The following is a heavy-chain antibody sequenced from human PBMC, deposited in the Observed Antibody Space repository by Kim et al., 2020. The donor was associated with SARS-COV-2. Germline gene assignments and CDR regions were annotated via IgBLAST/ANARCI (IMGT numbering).Heavy chain of an antibody. V-gene: IGHV3-7*01. D-gene: IGHD3-3*01. Sequence: GGSLRLSCAASGFTFSTHWMSWVRQAPVKGLEWVANINPDGSEKYCVDSVKGRFTTSRDNAKNSVYLQMNSLRVEDTAVYYCGRDEKWKILSWGQGALVTVSS. J-gene: IGHJ5*02. CDR1: GFTFSTHW. CDR3: GRDEKWKILS. CDR2: INPDGSEK.